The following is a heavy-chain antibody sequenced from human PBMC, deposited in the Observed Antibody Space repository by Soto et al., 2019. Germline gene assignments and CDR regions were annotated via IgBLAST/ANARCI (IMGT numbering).Heavy chain of an antibody. Sequence: PSETLSLTCTVSGGSISSGGYYWSWIRQHPGKGLEWIGYIYYSGSTYYNPSLKSRVTISVDTSKNQFSLKLSSVTAADTAVYYCARGNVLRFLEWLAYMDVWGKGTTVTVSS. J-gene: IGHJ6*03. CDR1: GGSISSGGYY. CDR2: IYYSGST. V-gene: IGHV4-31*03. CDR3: ARGNVLRFLEWLAYMDV. D-gene: IGHD3-3*01.